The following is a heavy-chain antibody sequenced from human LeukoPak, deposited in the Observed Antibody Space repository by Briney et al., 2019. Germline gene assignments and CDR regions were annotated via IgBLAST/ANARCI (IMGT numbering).Heavy chain of an antibody. Sequence: GGSLRLSCVGSGFTFSSYNMNWVRQAPGKGLEWVSYISSSSNTVYYADSVKGRFTISRDNSKNTLYLQMNSLRAEDTAVYYCAKDQSRAMAPLEYFDYWGQGTLVTVSS. CDR2: ISSSSNTV. J-gene: IGHJ4*02. V-gene: IGHV3-48*01. CDR3: AKDQSRAMAPLEYFDY. CDR1: GFTFSSYN. D-gene: IGHD5-18*01.